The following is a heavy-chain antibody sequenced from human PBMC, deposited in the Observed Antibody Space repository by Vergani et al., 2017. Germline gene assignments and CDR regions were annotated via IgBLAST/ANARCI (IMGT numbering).Heavy chain of an antibody. CDR2: IHYGGST. CDR3: ARHVGYGDSNYSGEWFGP. J-gene: IGHJ5*02. Sequence: QVRLEESGPGLVKPSETLSLTCSVSGYSIRSANYWGWIRQTPGKGLEWIGTIHYGGSTYYNPSFKTPVTISVDTSKNQLFLKLTSVTAADTALYYCARHVGYGDSNYSGEWFGPWGQGNLVTVSS. V-gene: IGHV4-38-2*01. CDR1: GYSIRSANY. D-gene: IGHD4-17*01.